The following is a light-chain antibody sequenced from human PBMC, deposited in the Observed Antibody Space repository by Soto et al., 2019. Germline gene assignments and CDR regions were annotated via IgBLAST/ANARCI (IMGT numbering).Light chain of an antibody. CDR3: QQDYNSRT. Sequence: PGERVTLSCRASQSVSSSYXTWXXQXPXXXPXXLIYGASTRGTGIPARFSGSGSGTDFTLTISSLQPEDFAVYYCQQDYNSRTFGQGNKVDIK. CDR2: GAS. V-gene: IGKV3D-7*01. CDR1: QSVSSSY. J-gene: IGKJ1*01.